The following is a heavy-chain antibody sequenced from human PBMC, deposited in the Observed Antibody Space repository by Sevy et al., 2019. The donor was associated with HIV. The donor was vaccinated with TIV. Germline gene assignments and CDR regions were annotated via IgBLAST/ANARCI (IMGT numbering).Heavy chain of an antibody. CDR3: TRDMYGIDY. V-gene: IGHV3-74*01. Sequence: GGCLRLSCAASGFTFTNYWMHWVRQAPGKGLVWVSRVDNDGSGTNYADSVKGRFTISRDNAKNTVYLQMNRLRAEDTAVYYCTRDMYGIDYWGQGTLVTVSS. CDR2: VDNDGSGT. J-gene: IGHJ4*02. CDR1: GFTFTNYW. D-gene: IGHD2-8*01.